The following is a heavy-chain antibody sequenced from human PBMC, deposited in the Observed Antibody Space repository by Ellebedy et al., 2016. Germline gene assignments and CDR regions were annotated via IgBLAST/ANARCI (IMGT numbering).Heavy chain of an antibody. D-gene: IGHD3-10*01. J-gene: IGHJ3*02. CDR2: ISSTGSTI. CDR1: GFTFNSHS. Sequence: GGSLRLXXAASGFTFNSHSMNWVRQAPGKGLEWISYISSTGSTISYADSVKGRFTISRDNAKSSLYLQMHSLRADDTAVYYCARDGNLLSIWGQGTMVTVSS. V-gene: IGHV3-48*01. CDR3: ARDGNLLSI.